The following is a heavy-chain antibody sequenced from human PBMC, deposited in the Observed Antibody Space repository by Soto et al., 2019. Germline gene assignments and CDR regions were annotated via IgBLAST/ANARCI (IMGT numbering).Heavy chain of an antibody. D-gene: IGHD3-10*01. CDR1: GYTLTELS. CDR2: FDPEDGET. Sequence: ASVKVSCKVSGYTLTELSMHWVRQAPGKGREWMGGFDPEDGETIYAQKFQGRVTMTEDTSTDTAYMELSSLRSEDTAVYYCATVLITMVRGVIINFDYWGQGXLVTVYS. CDR3: ATVLITMVRGVIINFDY. J-gene: IGHJ4*02. V-gene: IGHV1-24*01.